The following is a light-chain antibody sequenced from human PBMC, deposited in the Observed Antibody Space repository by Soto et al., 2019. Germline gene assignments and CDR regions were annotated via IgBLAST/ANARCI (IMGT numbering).Light chain of an antibody. CDR1: QSVSSSY. CDR3: QQYGSSPVT. Sequence: EIVLTQSPGTLSLSPGERATLSCRASQSVSSSYLAWYQQKPSQAPRLLIYGASSRATGIPDRFSGSGSGTDFDLTISRLEPEDFAVYYCQQYGSSPVTFGQGTKLEIK. V-gene: IGKV3-20*01. CDR2: GAS. J-gene: IGKJ2*01.